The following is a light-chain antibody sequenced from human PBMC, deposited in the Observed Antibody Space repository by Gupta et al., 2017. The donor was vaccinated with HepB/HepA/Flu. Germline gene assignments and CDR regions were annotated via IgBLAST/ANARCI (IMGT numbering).Light chain of an antibody. CDR3: AAWDNSLSAYV. CDR1: SSNVGRDN. CDR2: NDD. J-gene: IGLJ1*01. Sequence: QPVLTQPPSASGTPGQRVAISCSGSSSNVGRDNVYWYRQLPGTAPKLLIYNDDRRRSGVPDRFSGSKSGTSASLAISGLRSEDEADYYCAAWDNSLSAYVFGTGTWVTVL. V-gene: IGLV1-47*02.